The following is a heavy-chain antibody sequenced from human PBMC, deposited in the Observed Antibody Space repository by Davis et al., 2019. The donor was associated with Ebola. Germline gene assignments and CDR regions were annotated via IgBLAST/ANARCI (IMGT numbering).Heavy chain of an antibody. Sequence: GESLKLSCSASGFSFSSYGMHWVRQAPGKGLEWVAVIWYDGSNKYYADSVKGRFTISRDNSKNTLYLQMNSLRAEDTAVYYCARDSTYYYGSGSYFPGFFDYWGQGTLVTVSS. CDR3: ARDSTYYYGSGSYFPGFFDY. CDR2: IWYDGSNK. V-gene: IGHV3-33*08. CDR1: GFSFSSYG. J-gene: IGHJ4*02. D-gene: IGHD3-10*01.